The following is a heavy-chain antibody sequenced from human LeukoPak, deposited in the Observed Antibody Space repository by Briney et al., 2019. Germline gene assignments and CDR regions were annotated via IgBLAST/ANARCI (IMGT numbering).Heavy chain of an antibody. CDR3: ARRLLWFGTSTWFDP. V-gene: IGHV4-34*01. Sequence: SETLSLTCAVYGGSFSGYYWSWIRQPPGKGLEWIGEINHSGSTNYNPSLKSRVTISVDTSKNQFSLKLSSVTAADTAVYYCARRLLWFGTSTWFDPWGQGTLVTVSS. CDR1: GGSFSGYY. J-gene: IGHJ5*02. D-gene: IGHD3-10*01. CDR2: INHSGST.